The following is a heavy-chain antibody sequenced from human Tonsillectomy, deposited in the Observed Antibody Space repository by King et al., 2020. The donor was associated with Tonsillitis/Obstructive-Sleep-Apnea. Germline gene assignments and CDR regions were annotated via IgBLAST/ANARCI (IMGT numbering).Heavy chain of an antibody. V-gene: IGHV1-2*02. D-gene: IGHD4-11*01. CDR3: ARDIHDYRNYDGGWDY. J-gene: IGHJ4*02. Sequence: QLVQSGAEVKKPGASVKVSCKASGYTFIGYYMYWVRQAPGQGLEWMGWINPNSGGTNYAQKFQGRVTMTRDTSISTAYMELSRLRSDDTAVYYCARDIHDYRNYDGGWDYWGQGTLVTVSS. CDR1: GYTFIGYY. CDR2: INPNSGGT.